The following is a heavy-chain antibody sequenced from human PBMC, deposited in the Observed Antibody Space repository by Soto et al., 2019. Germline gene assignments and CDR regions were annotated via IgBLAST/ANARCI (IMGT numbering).Heavy chain of an antibody. Sequence: QVQLQQWGAGLLKPSETLSLTCAVYGGSFSGYYWSWIRQPPGKGLEWIGEINHSGSTNYNPSLKSRVTISVDTSKNQFSLKLSSVTAADTAVYYCAGFWVVTPIERDYWGQGTLVTVSS. V-gene: IGHV4-34*01. J-gene: IGHJ4*02. CDR2: INHSGST. CDR1: GGSFSGYY. D-gene: IGHD2-21*02. CDR3: AGFWVVTPIERDY.